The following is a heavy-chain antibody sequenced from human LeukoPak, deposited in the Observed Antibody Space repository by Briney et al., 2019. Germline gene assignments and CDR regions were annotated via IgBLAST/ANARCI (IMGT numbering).Heavy chain of an antibody. J-gene: IGHJ5*02. D-gene: IGHD4-23*01. Sequence: GESLKISCKGSGYSFTSYWIGWVRQMPGKGLEWMGIIYPGDSDTRYSPSFQGQVTISADKSISTAYLQWSSLKSSDTAMYYCARLPDFRPYGGNSNWFDPWGQGTLVTVSS. CDR2: IYPGDSDT. V-gene: IGHV5-51*01. CDR3: ARLPDFRPYGGNSNWFDP. CDR1: GYSFTSYW.